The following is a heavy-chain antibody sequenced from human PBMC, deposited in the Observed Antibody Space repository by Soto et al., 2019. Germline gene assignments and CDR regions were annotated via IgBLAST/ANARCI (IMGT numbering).Heavy chain of an antibody. J-gene: IGHJ4*02. CDR1: GFTFSSYA. CDR3: ARDETFDDSSGYFGY. Sequence: GGSLRLSCAASGFTFSSYAMHWVRQAPGKGLEWVAVISYDGSNKYYADSVKGRFTISRDNSKNTLYLQMNSLRAEDTAVYYCARDETFDDSSGYFGYWGQGTLVTVSS. D-gene: IGHD3-22*01. CDR2: ISYDGSNK. V-gene: IGHV3-30-3*01.